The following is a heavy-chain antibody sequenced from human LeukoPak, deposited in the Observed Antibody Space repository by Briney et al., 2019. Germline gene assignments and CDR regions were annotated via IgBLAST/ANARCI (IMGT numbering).Heavy chain of an antibody. CDR3: AKDDRGNEAPFDY. Sequence: SETLSLTCTVSGGSISSGGYYWSWIRQHPGKGLEWIGYIYYSGSTYYNPSLKSRVTISVDTSKNQFSLKLSSVTAADTAVYYCAKDDRGNEAPFDYWGQGTLVTVSS. CDR1: GGSISSGGYY. V-gene: IGHV4-31*03. J-gene: IGHJ4*02. CDR2: IYYSGST.